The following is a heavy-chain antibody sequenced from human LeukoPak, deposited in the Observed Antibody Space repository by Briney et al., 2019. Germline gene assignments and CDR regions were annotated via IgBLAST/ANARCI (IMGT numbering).Heavy chain of an antibody. Sequence: ASVKVSCKASGYTFTTYCIHWVRQAPGQGLEWMGMINPSGGSATYAQKFQYGVTMTTDTSTGTVYMDLRSLTSKDTAVYYCARAPNGGLPGGYWGQGTQVTVST. V-gene: IGHV1-46*01. CDR1: GYTFTTYC. J-gene: IGHJ4*02. CDR3: ARAPNGGLPGGY. CDR2: INPSGGSA. D-gene: IGHD7-27*01.